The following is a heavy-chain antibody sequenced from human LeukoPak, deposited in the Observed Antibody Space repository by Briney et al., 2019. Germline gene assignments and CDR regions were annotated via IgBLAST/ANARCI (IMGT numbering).Heavy chain of an antibody. CDR3: AREGSTMVRGVIINYYGMDV. D-gene: IGHD3-10*01. CDR1: GYTFTSYD. Sequence: ASVKVSCRASGYTFTSYDTNWVRQATGQGLEWMGWMNPNSGNTGYAQKFQGRVTMTRNTSISTAYMELSSLRSEDTAVYYCAREGSTMVRGVIINYYGMDVWGQGTTVTVSS. J-gene: IGHJ6*02. CDR2: MNPNSGNT. V-gene: IGHV1-8*01.